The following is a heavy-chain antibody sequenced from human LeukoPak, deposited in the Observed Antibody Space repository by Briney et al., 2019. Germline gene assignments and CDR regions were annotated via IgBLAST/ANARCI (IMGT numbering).Heavy chain of an antibody. CDR1: GFTFSSYA. CDR2: ISYDGSNK. V-gene: IGHV3-30*04. CDR3: AKDHDSTGYPTSDY. J-gene: IGHJ4*02. Sequence: GRSLRLSCAASGFTFSSYAMHWVRQAPDKGLEWVAVISYDGSNKYYADSVKGRFIISRDSSKNTLYLQMNNLTAEDTAVYFCAKDHDSTGYPTSDYWGQGTLVIVSS. D-gene: IGHD3-22*01.